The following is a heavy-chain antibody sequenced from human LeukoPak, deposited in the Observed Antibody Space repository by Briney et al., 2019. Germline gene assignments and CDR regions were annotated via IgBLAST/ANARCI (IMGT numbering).Heavy chain of an antibody. CDR1: GYTFTSYG. CDR2: ISAYNGNT. CDR3: ASHGSSWYSNWFDP. J-gene: IGHJ5*02. D-gene: IGHD6-13*01. Sequence: ASVKVSCKASGYTFTSYGISGVRQAPGQGLEWMGWISAYNGNTNYAQKLQGRVTMTTDTSTSTAYMELRSLRSDDTAVYYCASHGSSWYSNWFDPWGQGTLVTVSS. V-gene: IGHV1-18*01.